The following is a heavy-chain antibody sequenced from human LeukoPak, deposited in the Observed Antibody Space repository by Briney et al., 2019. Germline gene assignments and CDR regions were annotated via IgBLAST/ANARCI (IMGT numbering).Heavy chain of an antibody. CDR3: ARGPHERSGYPDD. J-gene: IGHJ4*02. CDR1: GYTFNTYG. Sequence: ASVKVSCKASGYTFNTYGITWVRQAPGQGLEWMGWISPYNGNTNYAQKFQGRVTLTTDTSTSTAYMELRSLRSDDTAVYYCARGPHERSGYPDDWGQGTLVTVSS. D-gene: IGHD3-22*01. CDR2: ISPYNGNT. V-gene: IGHV1-18*01.